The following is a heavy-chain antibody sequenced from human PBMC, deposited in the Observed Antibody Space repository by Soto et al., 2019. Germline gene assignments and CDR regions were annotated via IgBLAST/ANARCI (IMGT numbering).Heavy chain of an antibody. CDR3: ARERFLEWLPPHWFDP. CDR1: GGTFSSYA. V-gene: IGHV1-69*06. CDR2: IIPIFGTA. Sequence: SVKVSCKASGGTFSSYAISWVRQAPGQGLEWMGGIIPIFGTANYAQKFQGRVTITADKSTSTAYMELSSLRSEDTAVYYCARERFLEWLPPHWFDPWGQGTLVTVS. D-gene: IGHD3-3*01. J-gene: IGHJ5*02.